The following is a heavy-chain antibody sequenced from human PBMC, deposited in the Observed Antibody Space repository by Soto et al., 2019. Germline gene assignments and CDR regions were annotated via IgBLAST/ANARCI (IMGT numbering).Heavy chain of an antibody. CDR2: VRSKANSYAT. CDR1: GFSFSDSA. CDR3: TLASDSSGFDY. Sequence: EVPLVESGGGLVQPGGSLKLSCAASGFSFSDSAMHWVRQASGKGLEWVGRVRSKANSYATAYAASVKGRFTISRDDSKNTAYLQMNSLKSEDTAVYYFTLASDSSGFDYWGQRTIVTVSS. V-gene: IGHV3-73*02. J-gene: IGHJ4*02. D-gene: IGHD3-22*01.